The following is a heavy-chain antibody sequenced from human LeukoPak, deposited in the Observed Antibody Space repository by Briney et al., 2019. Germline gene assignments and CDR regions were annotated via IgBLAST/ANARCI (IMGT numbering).Heavy chain of an antibody. J-gene: IGHJ6*02. CDR2: IIPIFGTA. CDR3: ARSGLGCYYYYGMDV. V-gene: IGHV1-69*13. CDR1: GGTFSSYA. D-gene: IGHD1-1*01. Sequence: ASVKVSCKASGGTFSSYAISWVRQAPGQGLEWMGGIIPIFGTANYAQKFQGRVTITADESTSTAYMELSSLRSEDTAVYYCARSGLGCYYYYGMDVWGQGTTVTVSS.